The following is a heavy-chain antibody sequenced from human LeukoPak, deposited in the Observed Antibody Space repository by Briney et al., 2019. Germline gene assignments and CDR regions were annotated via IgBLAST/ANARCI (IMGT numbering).Heavy chain of an antibody. D-gene: IGHD5-18*01. J-gene: IGHJ6*03. CDR1: GGSISSYY. V-gene: IGHV4-59*01. CDR2: IYYSGST. CDR3: ARSPGYYYYYYYMDV. Sequence: PSETLSLTCTVSGGSISSYYWSWIRQPPGKGLEWIGYIYYSGSTNYNPSLKSRVTISVDTSKNQFSLKLSSVTAADTAVYYCARSPGYYYYYYYMDVWGKGTTVTVSS.